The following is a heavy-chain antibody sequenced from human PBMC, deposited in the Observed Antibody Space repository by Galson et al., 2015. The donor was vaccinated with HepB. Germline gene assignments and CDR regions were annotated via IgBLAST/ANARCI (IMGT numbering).Heavy chain of an antibody. V-gene: IGHV3-74*01. CDR3: ARDKAAAGTYYYYGMDV. CDR2: INSDGSST. CDR1: GFTFSSYW. J-gene: IGHJ6*02. D-gene: IGHD6-13*01. Sequence: SLRLSRAASGFTFSSYWMHWVRQAPGKGLVWVSRINSDGSSTSYADSVKGRFTISRDNAKNTLYLQMNSLRAEDTAVYYCARDKAAAGTYYYYGMDVWGQGTTVTVSS.